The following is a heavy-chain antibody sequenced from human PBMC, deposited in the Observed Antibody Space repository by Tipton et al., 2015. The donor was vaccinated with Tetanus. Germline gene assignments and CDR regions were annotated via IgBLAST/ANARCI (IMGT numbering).Heavy chain of an antibody. CDR2: ITWNSGSI. D-gene: IGHD2-15*01. V-gene: IGHV3-9*01. CDR1: GFTFDDYG. Sequence: SLRLSCAASGFTFDDYGMHWVRQVPGKGLEWVSGITWNSGSIGYADSVKGRFTISRDNAKNSLYLQMNSLRAEDTALYYCARDNIVVVVAAPPTPYYYYGMDVWGQGTTVTVSS. CDR3: ARDNIVVVVAAPPTPYYYYGMDV. J-gene: IGHJ6*02.